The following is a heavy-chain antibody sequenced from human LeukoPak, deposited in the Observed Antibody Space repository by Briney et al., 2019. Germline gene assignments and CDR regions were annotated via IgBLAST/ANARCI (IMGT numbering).Heavy chain of an antibody. CDR3: ARASTTVPNLLDH. CDR2: IKGDGSST. V-gene: IGHV3-74*01. CDR1: GFTFSTYW. J-gene: IGHJ4*02. Sequence: GGSLRLSCAASGFTFSTYWMHWVRQAPGKGLVWVARIKGDGSSTIYADSVKGRFTISRDSSKNTLYLQTSSLRAEDTAVYYCARASTTVPNLLDHWGRGTLVTVSS. D-gene: IGHD4-17*01.